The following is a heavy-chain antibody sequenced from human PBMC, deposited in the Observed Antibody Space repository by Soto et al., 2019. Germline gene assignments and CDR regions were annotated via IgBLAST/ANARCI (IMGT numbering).Heavy chain of an antibody. CDR1: GGSFSGYY. CDR2: INHSGST. J-gene: IGHJ4*02. Sequence: SETLSLPCSVYGGSFSGYYWSWIRQPPGKGLEWIGEINHSGSTNYNPSLKSRVTISVDTSKNQFSLKLSSVTAADTAVYYCARGWSSTGSGYTIGYYFDYWGQGTMVTVSS. CDR3: ARGWSSTGSGYTIGYYFDY. D-gene: IGHD3-3*01. V-gene: IGHV4-34*01.